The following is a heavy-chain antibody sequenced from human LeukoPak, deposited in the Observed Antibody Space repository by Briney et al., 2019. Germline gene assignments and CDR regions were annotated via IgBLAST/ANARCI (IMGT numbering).Heavy chain of an antibody. V-gene: IGHV3-48*02. J-gene: IGHJ4*02. CDR3: ARVGDGGYDLDY. CDR1: GFTFSSYS. D-gene: IGHD5-12*01. CDR2: ISYGRSTI. Sequence: HPGGSLRLSCAASGFTFSSYSMNWVRQAPGKGLEWVSYISYGRSTIYYADSVQGRFTISRDNAKNSLYLQMNSLRDEGTAVYYCARVGDGGYDLDYWGQGTLVTVSS.